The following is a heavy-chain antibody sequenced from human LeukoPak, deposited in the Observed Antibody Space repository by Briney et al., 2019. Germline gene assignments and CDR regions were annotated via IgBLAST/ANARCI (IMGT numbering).Heavy chain of an antibody. CDR1: GFTFSSYA. D-gene: IGHD6-13*01. V-gene: IGHV3-23*01. CDR3: AKDLSSSWYSAHDY. J-gene: IGHJ4*02. CDR2: ISGSGGST. Sequence: GRSLRLSCAASGFTFSSYAMSWVRQAPGKGLEWVSAISGSGGSTYYADSVKGRFTISRDNSKNTLYLQMNSLRAEDTAVYYCAKDLSSSWYSAHDYWGQGTLVTVSS.